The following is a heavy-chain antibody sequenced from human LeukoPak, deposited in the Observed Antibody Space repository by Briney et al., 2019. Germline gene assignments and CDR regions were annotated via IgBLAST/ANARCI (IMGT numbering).Heavy chain of an antibody. CDR1: GYTFTNYY. V-gene: IGHV1-46*01. CDR3: ARTVSRIQLWLQAY. CDR2: INPSGGGT. J-gene: IGHJ4*02. Sequence: GASVKVSCKASGYTFTNYYMHWVRQAPGQGLEWMGIINPSGGGTSYAQKFQGRVTMTRDMSTSTVYMELSSLRSEDTAVYYCARTVSRIQLWLQAYWGQGTLVTVSS. D-gene: IGHD5-18*01.